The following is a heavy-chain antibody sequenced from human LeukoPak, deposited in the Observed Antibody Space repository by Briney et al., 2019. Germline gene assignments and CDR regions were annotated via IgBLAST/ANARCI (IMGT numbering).Heavy chain of an antibody. CDR1: GFTFTTYA. CDR3: AKQVPTAYVDY. CDR2: ISGSGGST. D-gene: IGHD2-2*01. J-gene: IGHJ4*02. Sequence: TGGSLRLSCAASGFTFTTYAMSWVRQAPGKGLEWVSAISGSGGSTYYADSVRGRFTIYRDNPKNTLYLQMNSLRAEDTAAYYCAKQVPTAYVDYWGQGTLVTVSS. V-gene: IGHV3-23*01.